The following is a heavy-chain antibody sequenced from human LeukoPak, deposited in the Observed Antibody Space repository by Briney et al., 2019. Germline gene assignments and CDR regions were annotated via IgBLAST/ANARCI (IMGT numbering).Heavy chain of an antibody. CDR2: INPSGGST. CDR3: ARDRLSDYYDSSGYLDY. J-gene: IGHJ4*02. CDR1: GYTFTSYY. V-gene: IGHV1-46*03. D-gene: IGHD3-22*01. Sequence: ASVKVSCXASGYTFTSYYMHWVRQAPGQGLEWMGIINPSGGSTSYAQKFQGRVTMTRDTSTSTVYMELSSLRSEDTAVYYCARDRLSDYYDSSGYLDYWGQGTLVTVSS.